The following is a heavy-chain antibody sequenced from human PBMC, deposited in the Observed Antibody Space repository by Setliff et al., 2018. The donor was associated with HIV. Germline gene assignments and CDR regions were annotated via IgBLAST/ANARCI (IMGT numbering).Heavy chain of an antibody. CDR2: IYYSGST. CDR3: ASTTYYYDSSGYNSWPLFDY. Sequence: PSETLSLTCTVTDDSISRSSYYWAWIRQSPGKGLEWIGSIYYSGSTYYNPSLKSRVTISVVTSKNQFSLKLSSVTAADTAVYYCASTTYYYDSSGYNSWPLFDYWGQGTLVTVSS. D-gene: IGHD3-22*01. J-gene: IGHJ4*02. V-gene: IGHV4-39*07. CDR1: DDSISRSSYY.